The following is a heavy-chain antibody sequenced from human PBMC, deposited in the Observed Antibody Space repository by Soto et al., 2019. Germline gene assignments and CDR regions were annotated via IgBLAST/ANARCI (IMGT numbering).Heavy chain of an antibody. J-gene: IGHJ4*02. CDR1: GFTFSYG. Sequence: VQLLESGGGLIQPGGSLRLSCAASGFTFSYGIHWLRQAPGTGLEWVAYISYDSSNKFYGDSLKVRFTISRDNSKNSQFLQLNSMRAEDTAVYYCANLVIGYCSGNTCDDYWGQGTLVSVS. CDR3: ANLVIGYCSGNTCDDY. CDR2: ISYDSSNK. V-gene: IGHV3-30*18. D-gene: IGHD2-15*01.